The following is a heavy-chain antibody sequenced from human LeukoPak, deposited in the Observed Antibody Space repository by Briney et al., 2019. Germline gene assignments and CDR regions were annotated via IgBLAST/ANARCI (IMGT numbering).Heavy chain of an antibody. D-gene: IGHD1-26*01. CDR3: ARVPQVGAKKRLIDY. Sequence: VASVKVSCKASGYTFTGYYMHWVRQAPGQGLEWMGWINPNSGGTNYAQKFQGRVTMTRDTSISTAYMELSRLRSDDTAVYYCARVPQVGAKKRLIDYWGQGTLVTVSS. V-gene: IGHV1-2*02. J-gene: IGHJ4*02. CDR1: GYTFTGYY. CDR2: INPNSGGT.